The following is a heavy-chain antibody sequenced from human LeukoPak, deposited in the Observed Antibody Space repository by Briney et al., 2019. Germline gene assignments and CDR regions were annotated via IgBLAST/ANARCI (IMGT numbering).Heavy chain of an antibody. CDR3: AKRSSTSSGYFDF. D-gene: IGHD3-22*01. V-gene: IGHV3-30*02. Sequence: GGTLRLSCAASGFTFSSYGMHWVRQAPGKGLEWVAFIQYDGSHKYYADSVKGRFTISRDNSKNTIYLQMNSLRAEDTAIYYCAKRSSTSSGYFDFWGRGTPVTVSS. J-gene: IGHJ4*02. CDR1: GFTFSSYG. CDR2: IQYDGSHK.